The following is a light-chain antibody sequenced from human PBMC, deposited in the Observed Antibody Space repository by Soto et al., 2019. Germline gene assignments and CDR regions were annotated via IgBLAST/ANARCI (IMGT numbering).Light chain of an antibody. J-gene: IGKJ1*01. Sequence: DIQMTQSPSSLSASVGDRVTITCRARQTISTALNWYQQKPGKAPKVLIYVASSLESGVPPRFSGSGSGTDFTLTISSLQPEDFATYYCQHSYTSPRTFGQGTKVDI. CDR1: QTISTA. CDR2: VAS. V-gene: IGKV1-39*01. CDR3: QHSYTSPRT.